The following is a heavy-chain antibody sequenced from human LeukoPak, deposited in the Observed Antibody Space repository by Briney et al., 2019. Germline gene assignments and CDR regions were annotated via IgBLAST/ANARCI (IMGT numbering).Heavy chain of an antibody. Sequence: GGSLRLSCAASGFIFDDYLIHWVRQRPGKGLEWVSLISWDGGVTYYAESVKCRFNMSRDNSKNSLYLQMNSLRTEDTTLYYCAKARGLIGGAFDIWGQGTMVTVSS. CDR1: GFIFDDYL. CDR2: ISWDGGVT. J-gene: IGHJ3*02. V-gene: IGHV3-43*01. D-gene: IGHD3-22*01. CDR3: AKARGLIGGAFDI.